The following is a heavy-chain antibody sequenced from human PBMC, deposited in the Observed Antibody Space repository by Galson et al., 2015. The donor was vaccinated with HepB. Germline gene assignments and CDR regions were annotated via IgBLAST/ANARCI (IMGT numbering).Heavy chain of an antibody. CDR1: GYTFTSYA. CDR2: INAGNGNT. V-gene: IGHV1-3*01. Sequence: SVKVSCKASGYTFTSYAMHWVRQAPGQRLEWMGWINAGNGNTKYSQKFQGRVTITRDTSASTAYMELSSLRAEDTAVYYCARGGYSTDIVVVPGAIDYWGQGTLVTVSS. J-gene: IGHJ4*02. D-gene: IGHD2-2*01. CDR3: ARGGYSTDIVVVPGAIDY.